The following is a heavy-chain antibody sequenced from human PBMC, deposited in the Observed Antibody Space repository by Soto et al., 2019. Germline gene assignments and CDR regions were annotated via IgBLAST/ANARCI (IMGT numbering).Heavy chain of an antibody. CDR2: INCANGDT. CDR1: GYTFNNYA. V-gene: IGHV1-3*01. CDR3: ARGNGYDVDF. J-gene: IGHJ4*02. D-gene: IGHD5-12*01. Sequence: ASVKVSCKASGYTFNNYALHWVRQAPGQRLEWMGWINCANGDTKYPQKFQGRVTITRDTSASTAYMELSSLRYEDTAVYYCARGNGYDVDFWGQGTLVTVSS.